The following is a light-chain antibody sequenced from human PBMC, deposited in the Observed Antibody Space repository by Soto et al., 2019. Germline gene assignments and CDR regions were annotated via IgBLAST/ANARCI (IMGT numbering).Light chain of an antibody. CDR1: SSDVGGYNY. J-gene: IGLJ1*01. V-gene: IGLV2-11*01. Sequence: QSVLTQPRSVSGSPGQSVTISCTGTSSDVGGYNYVSWYLQHPGKAPKVMIYDVSKRPSGVPDRFSGSKSGNTASLTISGLQSEDEADYYCSSYAGSSNVFGTGTKVTVL. CDR3: SSYAGSSNV. CDR2: DVS.